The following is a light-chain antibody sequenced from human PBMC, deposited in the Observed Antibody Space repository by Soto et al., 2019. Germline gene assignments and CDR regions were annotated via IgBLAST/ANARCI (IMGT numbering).Light chain of an antibody. J-gene: IGLJ2*01. CDR1: SSNIGRNT. CDR3: AAWDDSMNVQL. CDR2: SHN. Sequence: QSVLTQPPSASGTPGQRVTISCSGSSSNIGRNTVNWYQQLPGTAPKLLIYSHNQRPSGVPDRFSGSKSGTSASLAISGLQPEDEADSYCAAWDDSMNVQLFGGGPQLTVL. V-gene: IGLV1-44*01.